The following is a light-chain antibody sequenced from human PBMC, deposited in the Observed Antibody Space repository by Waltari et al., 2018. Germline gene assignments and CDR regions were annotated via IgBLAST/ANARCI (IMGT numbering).Light chain of an antibody. V-gene: IGKV1-39*01. CDR3: QQSYSSPYT. CDR1: QRINSY. CDR2: GAS. Sequence: DIHMTQSPSSLSASVGDRVTITCRASQRINSYLNWYQQKPGKAPKLLIYGASSLQSGVPSGFSGSGSGTEFTLTISSLQPEDSATYYCQQSYSSPYTFGQGTKLEIK. J-gene: IGKJ2*01.